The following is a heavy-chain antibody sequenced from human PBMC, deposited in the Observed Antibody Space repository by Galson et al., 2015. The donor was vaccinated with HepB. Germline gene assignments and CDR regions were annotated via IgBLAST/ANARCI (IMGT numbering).Heavy chain of an antibody. CDR1: GGTFSSYA. D-gene: IGHD6-19*01. Sequence: SVKVSCKASGGTFSSYAISWVRQAPGQGLEWMGGIIPIFGTANYAQKFQGRVTITADESTSTAYMELSSLRSEDTAVYYCARGAQWLVPFDYWGQGTLVTVSS. J-gene: IGHJ4*02. CDR3: ARGAQWLVPFDY. V-gene: IGHV1-69*13. CDR2: IIPIFGTA.